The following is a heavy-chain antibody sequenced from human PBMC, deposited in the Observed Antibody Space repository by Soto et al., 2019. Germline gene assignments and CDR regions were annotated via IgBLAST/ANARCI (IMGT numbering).Heavy chain of an antibody. CDR2: ITSSGSTI. CDR3: ARGRTASVSGNSPFDY. CDR1: GFTFTDYY. Sequence: QVQLVESGGGLVKPGGSLRLSCAASGFTFTDYYMTWIRQPPGKGLEWISYITSSGSTIYYADSVKGRFTVSRDNARNSLSLQMNSLRAEDTAVYYCARGRTASVSGNSPFDYWGQGTLVTVSS. J-gene: IGHJ4*02. V-gene: IGHV3-11*01. D-gene: IGHD1-7*01.